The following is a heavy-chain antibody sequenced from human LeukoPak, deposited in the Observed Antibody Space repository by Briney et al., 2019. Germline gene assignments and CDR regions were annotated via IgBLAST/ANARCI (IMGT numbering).Heavy chain of an antibody. CDR1: GGTFSSYA. D-gene: IGHD1-14*01. CDR2: IIPIFGTA. CDR3: ATINPGTLAGADFDY. V-gene: IGHV1-69*01. Sequence: SVKVSCKASGGTFSSYAISWVRQAPGQGLEWMGGIIPIFGTANYAQKFQGRVTITADESTSTAYMELSSLRSEDTAVYYCATINPGTLAGADFDYWGQGTLVTVSS. J-gene: IGHJ4*02.